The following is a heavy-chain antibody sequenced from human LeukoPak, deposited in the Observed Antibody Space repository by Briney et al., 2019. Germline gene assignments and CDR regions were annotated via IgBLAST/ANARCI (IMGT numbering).Heavy chain of an antibody. V-gene: IGHV3-23*01. CDR1: GFNFSAHL. Sequence: GGSLRLSCTGSGFNFSAHLMTWVRQVPGKGLEWISSVSGGGTDTYYADSVKGRFIVSRDDSKSTIYLVMKGLTVEDTATYFCARDQWFDGFDLWGQGTLATVPS. D-gene: IGHD3-22*01. CDR3: ARDQWFDGFDL. CDR2: VSGGGTDT. J-gene: IGHJ4*02.